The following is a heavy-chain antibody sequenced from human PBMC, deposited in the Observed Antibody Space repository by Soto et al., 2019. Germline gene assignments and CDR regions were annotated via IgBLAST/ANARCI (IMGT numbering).Heavy chain of an antibody. J-gene: IGHJ4*02. CDR2: INPSIGTT. CDR3: ARDDSGFSGSHYLDYFTY. Sequence: GASVKVSCKASGYTFTSQNMHWVRQAPGQGLEWMGVINPSIGTTTYAQNFQGRVTITRDTSTGTVYMELSSLRSEDTAVYYCARDDSGFSGSHYLDYFTYWGQGALVTVSS. V-gene: IGHV1-46*01. D-gene: IGHD1-26*01. CDR1: GYTFTSQN.